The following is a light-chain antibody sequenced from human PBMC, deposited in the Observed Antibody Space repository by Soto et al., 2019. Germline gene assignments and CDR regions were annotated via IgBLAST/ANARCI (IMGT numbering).Light chain of an antibody. Sequence: DIQMTQSPSTLSASVGDRVTITCRASQSISSWLAWYQQKPGKAPKLLIYKASSLESGVPSRFSGSGSGTEFTHTISSLQPDDLATYYCQQYNSYPFTFGPGTKVDIK. CDR3: QQYNSYPFT. CDR1: QSISSW. J-gene: IGKJ3*01. CDR2: KAS. V-gene: IGKV1-5*03.